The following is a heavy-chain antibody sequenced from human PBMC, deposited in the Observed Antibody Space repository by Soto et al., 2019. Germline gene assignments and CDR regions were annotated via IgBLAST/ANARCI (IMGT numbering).Heavy chain of an antibody. CDR1: GFSLTTSGVG. V-gene: IGHV2-5*02. CDR2: IYWDDDK. D-gene: IGHD3-3*01. CDR3: APRVLRTVFGLVTTTAIYFDF. J-gene: IGHJ4*02. Sequence: QITLNESGPTVVRPTETLTLTCRFSGFSLTTSGVGVGWIRQSPGKAPEWLALIYWDDDKRYSASLQSRLTITKDTSKNQVVLTVSDLDPTDTATYYCAPRVLRTVFGLVTTTAIYFDFWGQGSPVAVSS.